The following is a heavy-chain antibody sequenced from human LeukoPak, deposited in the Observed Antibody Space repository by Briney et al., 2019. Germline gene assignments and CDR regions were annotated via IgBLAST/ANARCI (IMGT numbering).Heavy chain of an antibody. V-gene: IGHV3-21*01. D-gene: IGHD3-3*01. CDR1: GFTFSSYS. CDR2: ISSSSSYI. J-gene: IGHJ4*02. CDR3: ARVVDFWSGPSDY. Sequence: GGSLRLSCAASGFTFSSYSMNWVRQAPGKGLEWVSSISSSSSYIYYADSVKGRFTISRDNAKNSLYLQMNSLRAEDTAVYYCARVVDFWSGPSDYWGQGTLVTVSS.